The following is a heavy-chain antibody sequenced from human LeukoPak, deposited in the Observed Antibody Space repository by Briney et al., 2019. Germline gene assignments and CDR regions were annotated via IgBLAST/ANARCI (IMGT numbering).Heavy chain of an antibody. D-gene: IGHD4-17*01. V-gene: IGHV4-59*01. Sequence: SETLSLTCTVSGGSISSYYWSWIRQPPGKGLEWIGYIQYSGSTNYNPSLKSRVTISVDTSKNQFSLKLSSVNAADTAVYYCAREQYADLIFDSWGQGTLVTVS. CDR2: IQYSGST. CDR3: AREQYADLIFDS. J-gene: IGHJ4*02. CDR1: GGSISSYY.